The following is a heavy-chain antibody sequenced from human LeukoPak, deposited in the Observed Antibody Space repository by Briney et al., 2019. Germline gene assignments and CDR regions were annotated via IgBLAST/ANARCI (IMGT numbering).Heavy chain of an antibody. CDR3: AKLVNYCEGRTCFTTYYYTDI. D-gene: IGHD2-21*01. CDR2: IRDDGTGE. J-gene: IGHJ6*03. CDR1: GLTFSISG. V-gene: IGHV3-30*02. Sequence: GGSLRLSCAVSGLTFSISGMHWVRQAPGKGLEWVTFIRDDGTGEHYTVSRDHSKNTLYLQMNSLTLEDTAVYYCAKLVNYCEGRTCFTTYYYTDIWGKGTTVTVSS.